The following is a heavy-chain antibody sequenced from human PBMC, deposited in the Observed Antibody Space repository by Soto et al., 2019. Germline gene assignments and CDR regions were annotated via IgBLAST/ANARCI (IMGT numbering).Heavy chain of an antibody. Sequence: QVHLVESGGGVVQPGRSLTLSCGASGFTFSSYGMHWVRQAPGKGLEWVAFIWYDGRNENYTDSVKGRFSISRDNSKNTLYLELKSLRAEDTAVYYCARGTATDGLDSWVQGTLVTVSS. CDR1: GFTFSSYG. CDR3: ARGTATDGLDS. D-gene: IGHD2-21*02. V-gene: IGHV3-33*01. J-gene: IGHJ5*01. CDR2: IWYDGRNE.